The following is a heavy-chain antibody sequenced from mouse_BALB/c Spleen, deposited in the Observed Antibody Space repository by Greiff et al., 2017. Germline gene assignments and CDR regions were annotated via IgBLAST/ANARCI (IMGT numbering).Heavy chain of an antibody. CDR1: GYTFTSYW. CDR3: ARSEGFMDY. Sequence: QVQLQQSGAELAKPGASVKMSCKASGYTFTSYWMHWVKQRPGQGLEWIGYINPSTGYTEYNQKFKDKATLTADKSSSTAYMQLSSLTSEDSAVYYCARSEGFMDYWGQGTSVTVSS. CDR2: INPSTGYT. V-gene: IGHV1-7*01. J-gene: IGHJ4*01.